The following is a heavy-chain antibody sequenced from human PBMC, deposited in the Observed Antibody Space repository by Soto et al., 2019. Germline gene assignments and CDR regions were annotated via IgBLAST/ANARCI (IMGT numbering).Heavy chain of an antibody. Sequence: DVQLLESGGDLVQPGGSLRLSCAASGVTFSSYAMSWVRQAPGKGLEWVSSVSAGGDMTYYSDSVKGRFTISRDNSNNALFLQMNSLLAEDTALYYCARGDRGGSGSPASYYYSGLDVWGQGTTVTVSS. D-gene: IGHD3-10*01. CDR2: VSAGGDMT. CDR3: ARGDRGGSGSPASYYYSGLDV. V-gene: IGHV3-23*01. CDR1: GVTFSSYA. J-gene: IGHJ6*02.